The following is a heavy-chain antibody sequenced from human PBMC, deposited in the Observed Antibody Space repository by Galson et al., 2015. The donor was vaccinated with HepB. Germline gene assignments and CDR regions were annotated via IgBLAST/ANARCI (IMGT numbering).Heavy chain of an antibody. CDR3: ARARYYYDSSGYYGGWVFDY. D-gene: IGHD3-22*01. V-gene: IGHV3-7*03. CDR1: GFTFSSYW. Sequence: SLRLSCAASGFTFSSYWMSWARQAPGKGLEWVANIKQDGSEKYYVDSVKGRFTVSRDNAKNSLYLQMNSLRAEDTAVYYCARARYYYDSSGYYGGWVFDYWGQGTLVTVSS. J-gene: IGHJ4*02. CDR2: IKQDGSEK.